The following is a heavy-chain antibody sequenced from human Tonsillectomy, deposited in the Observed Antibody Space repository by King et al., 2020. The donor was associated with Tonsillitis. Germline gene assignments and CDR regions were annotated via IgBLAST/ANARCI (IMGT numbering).Heavy chain of an antibody. D-gene: IGHD2-2*01. V-gene: IGHV3-74*01. Sequence: DVQLVESGGGLVQPGGSLILSCAASGFTFSSYWMHWVRQAPGKGLVWVSRINSDGISTTYADSVKVRFTISRDNAKNTLSLQMNSLRAEDTAVYYCARDEGCTSTSCKGPLFDPWGQGTLVTVSS. CDR3: ARDEGCTSTSCKGPLFDP. CDR2: INSDGIST. J-gene: IGHJ5*02. CDR1: GFTFSSYW.